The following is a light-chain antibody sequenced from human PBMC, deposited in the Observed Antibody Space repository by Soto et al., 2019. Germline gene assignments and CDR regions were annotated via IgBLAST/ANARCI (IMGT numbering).Light chain of an antibody. CDR3: AAWDDNLNAYV. V-gene: IGLV1-47*02. CDR1: TSNIGTFY. CDR2: IGD. Sequence: QSVLTQPPSASSTPGQTVTLSCSGSTSNIGTFYVYWYQHLPGTAPKLLIYIGDQRASGVSDRFSGSKSGTSASLAISGLRSDDEADYYCAAWDDNLNAYVFGSGTKLTVL. J-gene: IGLJ1*01.